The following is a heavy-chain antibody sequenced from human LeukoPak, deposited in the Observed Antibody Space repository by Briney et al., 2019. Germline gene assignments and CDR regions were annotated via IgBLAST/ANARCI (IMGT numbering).Heavy chain of an antibody. Sequence: SETLSLTCTVSSGSISSYYWSWIRQPPGKGLEWIGYIYYSGTTNYNPPLKSRVTISVDTSKNQFSLRLNSVTAADTAVYYCARGGKVSSFDYWGQGTLVTVSS. J-gene: IGHJ4*02. D-gene: IGHD3-10*01. V-gene: IGHV4-59*01. CDR1: SGSISSYY. CDR2: IYYSGTT. CDR3: ARGGKVSSFDY.